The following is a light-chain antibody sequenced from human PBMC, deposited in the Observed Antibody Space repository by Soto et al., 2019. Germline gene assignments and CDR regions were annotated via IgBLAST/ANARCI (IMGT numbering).Light chain of an antibody. J-gene: IGKJ5*01. CDR2: GAS. CDR1: QSVSSSY. Sequence: EIVLTQSPGTLSLSPGERATLSCRASQSVSSSYLAWYQQKHGQAPRRLIYGASSRATGIPDRFSGSGSGTDFTLTISRLEPEDFAVYYCQQYGSSLPVTFGQGTRLDIK. CDR3: QQYGSSLPVT. V-gene: IGKV3-20*01.